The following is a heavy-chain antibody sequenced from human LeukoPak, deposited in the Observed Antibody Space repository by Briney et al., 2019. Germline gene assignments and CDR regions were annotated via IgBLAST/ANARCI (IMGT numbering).Heavy chain of an antibody. D-gene: IGHD3-16*01. Sequence: GGSLRLSCAASGFSFSDHWLDWVRQAPGKGLEWVAHIKGDGSQKYYVDSVKGRFTISRDNAKTSLYLQMDSLRAEDTAVYYCARSYYDYALDYWGQGTLVTVSS. CDR2: IKGDGSQK. CDR1: GFSFSDHW. J-gene: IGHJ4*02. V-gene: IGHV3-7*03. CDR3: ARSYYDYALDY.